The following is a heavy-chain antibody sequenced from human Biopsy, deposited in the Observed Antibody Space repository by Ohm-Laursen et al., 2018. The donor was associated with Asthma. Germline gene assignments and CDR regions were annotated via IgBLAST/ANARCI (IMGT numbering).Heavy chain of an antibody. Sequence: SLRLSCAAAGFSFSNFAIHWVRQAPGKGLEWVGVISKDASTQDYADSVKGRFTMARDNSKNTLDLQMNSLRGEDTAVYYCVRDGTDDAFDIWGQGTVVSVSS. D-gene: IGHD1-1*01. CDR2: ISKDASTQ. CDR3: VRDGTDDAFDI. CDR1: GFSFSNFA. J-gene: IGHJ3*02. V-gene: IGHV3-30*01.